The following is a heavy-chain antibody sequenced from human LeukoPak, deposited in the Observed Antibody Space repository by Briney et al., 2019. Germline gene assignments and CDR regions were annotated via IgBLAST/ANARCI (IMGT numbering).Heavy chain of an antibody. V-gene: IGHV4-34*01. CDR3: ARSSGGY. D-gene: IGHD6-25*01. CDR2: INHSGST. CDR1: GGSFSGYY. J-gene: IGHJ4*02. Sequence: KPSETLSLTCAVYGGSFSGYYWSWIRQPPGEGLEWIGEINHSGSTNYNPSLKSRVTISVDTSKNQFSLKLSSVTAADTAVYYCARSSGGYWGQGTLVTVSS.